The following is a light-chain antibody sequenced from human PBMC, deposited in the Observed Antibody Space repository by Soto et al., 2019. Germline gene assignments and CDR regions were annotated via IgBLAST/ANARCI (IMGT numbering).Light chain of an antibody. V-gene: IGLV2-18*02. J-gene: IGLJ1*01. CDR2: DVT. CDR3: NSFTTSSTYV. Sequence: QSALTQPPSVSGSPGQSVAIPCTGTSSDVGSYNRVAWYQQPPGTAPKLIIYDVTNRPSGVPDRFSGSKSGNTASLTISGLQAEDEADYYCNSFTTSSTYVFGTGTKVTVL. CDR1: SSDVGSYNR.